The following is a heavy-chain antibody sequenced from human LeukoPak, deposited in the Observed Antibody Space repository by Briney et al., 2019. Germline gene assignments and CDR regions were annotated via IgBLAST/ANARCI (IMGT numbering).Heavy chain of an antibody. CDR3: TTGGIGDYGWFDP. Sequence: GGSLRLSCAASGFTFSNAWMSWVRQAPGKGLEWVGRIKSKTDGGTTDYAAPVKGRFTISRDDSKNTLYLQMNSLKTEDTAVYYCTTGGIGDYGWFDPWGQGTLVTVSS. J-gene: IGHJ5*02. CDR1: GFTFSNAW. D-gene: IGHD4-17*01. CDR2: IKSKTDGGTT. V-gene: IGHV3-15*01.